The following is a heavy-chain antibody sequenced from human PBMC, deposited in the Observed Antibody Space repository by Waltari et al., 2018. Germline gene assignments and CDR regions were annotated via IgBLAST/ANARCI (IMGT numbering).Heavy chain of an antibody. V-gene: IGHV1-2*04. D-gene: IGHD6-19*01. CDR2: INPNSGGT. CDR3: ARASIAVAGTGAFDI. J-gene: IGHJ3*02. Sequence: QVQLVQSGAEVKKPGASVKVSCKASGYTFTGYYMHWVRPAPGQGLEWMGWINPNSGGTNYAQKFQGWVTMTRDTSISTAYMELSRLRSDDTAVYYCARASIAVAGTGAFDIWGQGTMVTVSS. CDR1: GYTFTGYY.